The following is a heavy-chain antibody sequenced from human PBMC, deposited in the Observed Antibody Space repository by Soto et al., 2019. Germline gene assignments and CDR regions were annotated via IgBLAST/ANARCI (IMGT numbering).Heavy chain of an antibody. V-gene: IGHV3-23*01. CDR3: AKSGGESYHPFDY. CDR1: GFTFSSYA. Sequence: EVQLLESGGGLVQPGGSLRLSCAASGFTFSSYAMSWVRQAPGKGLEWVSAISGSGGSTYYADSVKGRFTISRDNSKNTVYLQMNSLRAEDTAVYYCAKSGGESYHPFDYWGQGTLVTVSS. CDR2: ISGSGGST. D-gene: IGHD3-16*01. J-gene: IGHJ4*02.